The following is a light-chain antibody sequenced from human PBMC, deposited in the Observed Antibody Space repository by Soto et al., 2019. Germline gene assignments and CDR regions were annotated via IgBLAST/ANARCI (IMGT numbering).Light chain of an antibody. V-gene: IGKV1-5*03. CDR2: QAS. J-gene: IGKJ4*01. CDR1: QSISIW. CDR3: QQYHSYPLT. Sequence: DIQMTQSPSTLSASVGDRVTITCRASQSISIWLAWYQQKPGKAPNLLIQQASSLETGVPSRFGGCGSGTEFTLTISSLQPDDCVASYCQQYHSYPLTFGGGTKVEIK.